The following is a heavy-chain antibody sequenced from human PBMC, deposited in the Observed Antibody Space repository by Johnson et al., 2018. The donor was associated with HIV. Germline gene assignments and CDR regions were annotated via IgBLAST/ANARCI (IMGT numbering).Heavy chain of an antibody. D-gene: IGHD6-13*01. CDR3: ARETRSAAAGHGAFDV. J-gene: IGHJ3*01. V-gene: IGHV3-53*01. CDR1: GFTVSTNY. CDR2: IYSGGST. Sequence: VQLVESGGGLIQPGGSLRLSCAASGFTVSTNYMSCVRQAPGKGLEWVSVIYSGGSTYYADSVKGRFTISRDNSKNTLYLQMNSLRAEDTAVYYCARETRSAAAGHGAFDVWGQGTMVTVSS.